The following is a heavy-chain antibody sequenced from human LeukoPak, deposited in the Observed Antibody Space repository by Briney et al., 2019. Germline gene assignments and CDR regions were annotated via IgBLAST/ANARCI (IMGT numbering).Heavy chain of an antibody. CDR3: AGFSTETTRMAY. V-gene: IGHV4-39*01. D-gene: IGHD1-1*01. Sequence: PSATLSLTCTVSGGSISSSTYYWGWIRQPPGKGLEWIGSVYYSGSTYYNPSLKSRVTISEDTSKNQFSLKLSSVTAADTAVYYCAGFSTETTRMAYWGQGTLVSVSS. CDR2: VYYSGST. CDR1: GGSISSSTYY. J-gene: IGHJ4*02.